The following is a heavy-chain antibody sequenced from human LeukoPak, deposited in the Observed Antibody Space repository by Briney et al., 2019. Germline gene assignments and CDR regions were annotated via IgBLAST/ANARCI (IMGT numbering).Heavy chain of an antibody. J-gene: IGHJ4*02. Sequence: GGSRRLSCAASGFTFSAYSMNWVRQAPGKGLEWISYISNDSSAIYYADSVRGRFTISRDNAKNSLYLQMNSLRVEDTAVYYCARAVGYWGQGTLVTVSS. D-gene: IGHD4-23*01. CDR3: ARAVGY. CDR2: ISNDSSAI. V-gene: IGHV3-48*01. CDR1: GFTFSAYS.